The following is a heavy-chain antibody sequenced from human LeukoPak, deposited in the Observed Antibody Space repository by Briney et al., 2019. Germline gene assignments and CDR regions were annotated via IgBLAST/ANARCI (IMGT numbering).Heavy chain of an antibody. CDR3: AARGDYV. CDR2: IYSGGST. CDR1: GGSISSSSYY. D-gene: IGHD4-17*01. Sequence: ETLSLTCTVSGGSISSSSYYWGWIRQPPGKGLEWVSVIYSGGSTYYADSVKGRFTISRDNSKNTLYLQMNSLRAEDTAVYYCAARGDYVWGQGTLVTVSS. V-gene: IGHV3-53*01. J-gene: IGHJ4*02.